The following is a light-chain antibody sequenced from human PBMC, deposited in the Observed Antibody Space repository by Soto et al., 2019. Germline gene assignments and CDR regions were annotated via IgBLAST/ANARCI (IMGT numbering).Light chain of an antibody. CDR1: QNISSY. Sequence: PSSLYASVGDRVTSTCRASQNISSYLNWYQQKPGKAPKLLIYAASSLQSGVPSRFSGSGSGTDFTLTISSLQPEDFATYYCQQSYSTPQITFGQGTRLEI. J-gene: IGKJ5*01. V-gene: IGKV1-39*01. CDR2: AAS. CDR3: QQSYSTPQIT.